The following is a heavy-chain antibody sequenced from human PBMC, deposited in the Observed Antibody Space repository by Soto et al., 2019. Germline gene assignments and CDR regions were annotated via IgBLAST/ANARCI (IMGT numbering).Heavy chain of an antibody. CDR2: ISYDGRNQ. V-gene: IGHV3-30*18. CDR3: AKDFEYSSHPSPIDY. CDR1: GFTFSSYG. Sequence: QVQLVESGGGVVQPGRSLRLSCAASGFTFSSYGMHWVRQAPGKGLEWVAVISYDGRNQYYADSVKGRFTISRDNSKNTLYLQMNSLRAEDTAVYYCAKDFEYSSHPSPIDYWGQGTLVTVSS. J-gene: IGHJ4*02. D-gene: IGHD6-6*01.